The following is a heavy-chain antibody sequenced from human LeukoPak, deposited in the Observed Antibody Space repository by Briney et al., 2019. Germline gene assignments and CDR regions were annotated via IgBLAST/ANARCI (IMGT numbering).Heavy chain of an antibody. CDR1: GGSISSYY. CDR2: IYYSGST. V-gene: IGHV4-59*12. J-gene: IGHJ3*02. CDR3: AVAVAFRI. D-gene: IGHD6-19*01. Sequence: PSETLSLTCTVSGGSISSYYWSWIRQPPGKGLEWIGYIYYSGSTNYNPSLKSRVTISVDTSKNQFSLKPSSVTAADRAVYYCAVAVAFRIWGQGTMVTVSS.